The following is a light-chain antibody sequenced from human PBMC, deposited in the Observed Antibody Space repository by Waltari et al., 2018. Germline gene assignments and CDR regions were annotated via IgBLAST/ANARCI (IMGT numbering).Light chain of an antibody. CDR2: GAS. J-gene: IGKJ1*01. CDR1: QSVSSSY. Sequence: EIVLTPSPGTLSFSPGESATLSCRARQSVSSSYLAWYQQKTGQAPRLPMYGASSRATVIPDRFSGSGSGTDFTLTISRLEPEDFAVYYCQQYGSSPRTFGQGTKVEIK. V-gene: IGKV3-20*01. CDR3: QQYGSSPRT.